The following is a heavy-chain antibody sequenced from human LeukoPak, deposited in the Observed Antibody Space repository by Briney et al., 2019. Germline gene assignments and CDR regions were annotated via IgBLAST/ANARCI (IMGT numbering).Heavy chain of an antibody. CDR2: IIPILGIA. D-gene: IGHD3-10*01. CDR3: ARERTRYGSGSYYNPDAFDI. Sequence: SVKVSCKASGGTFSSYAISWVRQAPGQGLEWMGRIIPILGIANYAQKFQGRVTITADESTSTAYMELSSLRSEDTAVYYCARERTRYGSGSYYNPDAFDIWGQGTMVTVSS. V-gene: IGHV1-69*04. CDR1: GGTFSSYA. J-gene: IGHJ3*02.